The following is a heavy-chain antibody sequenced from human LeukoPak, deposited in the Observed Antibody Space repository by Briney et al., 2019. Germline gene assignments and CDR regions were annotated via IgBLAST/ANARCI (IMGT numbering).Heavy chain of an antibody. V-gene: IGHV1-69*13. CDR2: IIPIFGTA. CDR3: ARGYSSGWYGGY. J-gene: IGHJ4*02. Sequence: SVKVPCKASGGTFSSYAISWVRQAPGQGLEWMGGIIPIFGTANYAQKFQGRVTITADESTSTAYMELSSLRSEDTAVYYCARGYSSGWYGGYWGQGTLVTVSS. CDR1: GGTFSSYA. D-gene: IGHD6-19*01.